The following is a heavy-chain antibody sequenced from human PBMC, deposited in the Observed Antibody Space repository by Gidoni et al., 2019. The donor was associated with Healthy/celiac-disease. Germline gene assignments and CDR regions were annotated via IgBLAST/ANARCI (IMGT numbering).Heavy chain of an antibody. V-gene: IGHV3-7*01. D-gene: IGHD1-26*01. CDR1: GFTFSSYW. Sequence: EVQLVESGGGLVQPGGSLRLSCAASGFTFSSYWMSWVRQAPGKGLEWVANIKQDGSEKYYVDSVKGRFTISRDNAKNSLYLQMNSLRAEDTAVYYCASSLYSGNPSDPFDYWGQGTLVTVSS. CDR3: ASSLYSGNPSDPFDY. CDR2: IKQDGSEK. J-gene: IGHJ4*02.